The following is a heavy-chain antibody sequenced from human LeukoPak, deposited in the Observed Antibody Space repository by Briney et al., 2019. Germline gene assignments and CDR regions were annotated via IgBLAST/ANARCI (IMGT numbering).Heavy chain of an antibody. CDR3: ARAEANTDWPWRHFQY. D-gene: IGHD3-9*01. CDR1: GFTFTNYG. CDR2: ISAYNGNT. V-gene: IGHV1-18*04. J-gene: IGHJ1*01. Sequence: ASVKVSCKASGFTFTNYGITWVRQAPGQGLEWVGWISAYNGNTNYAQKFEGRVTMTIDTSTSTVYMDLRSLRFDDTAVYYCARAEANTDWPWRHFQYWGQGTLVTVPS.